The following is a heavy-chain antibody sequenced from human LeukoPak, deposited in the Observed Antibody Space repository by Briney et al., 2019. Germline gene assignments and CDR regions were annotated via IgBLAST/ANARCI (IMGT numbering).Heavy chain of an antibody. CDR3: ASTGYSSGWGVGVFFDY. J-gene: IGHJ4*02. Sequence: GGSLRLSCAASGFTVSSNYMSWVRQAPGKGLEWVSVIYSGGSTYYADSVKGRFTISRDNSKNTLCLQMNSLRAEDTAVYYCASTGYSSGWGVGVFFDYWGQGTLVTGSS. D-gene: IGHD6-19*01. CDR2: IYSGGST. V-gene: IGHV3-66*02. CDR1: GFTVSSNY.